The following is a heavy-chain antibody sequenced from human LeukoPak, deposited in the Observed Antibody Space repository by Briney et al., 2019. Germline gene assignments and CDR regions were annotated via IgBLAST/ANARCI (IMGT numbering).Heavy chain of an antibody. CDR2: IKEDGSEI. J-gene: IGHJ4*02. CDR1: GFTFSTYW. D-gene: IGHD5-18*01. CDR3: ARGYTCGY. Sequence: GGSLRLSYAASGFTFSTYWMSWVRQAPGKGLEWVANIKEDGSEINYADSVRGRFTISRDNAKNSLYLQMNSLRAEDTAVYYCARGYTCGYWGQGTLVIVSS. V-gene: IGHV3-7*04.